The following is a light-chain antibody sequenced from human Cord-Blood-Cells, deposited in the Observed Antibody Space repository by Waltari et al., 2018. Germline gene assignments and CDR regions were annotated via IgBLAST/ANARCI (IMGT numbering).Light chain of an antibody. CDR3: SSYAGSNNLV. J-gene: IGLJ2*01. CDR2: EVS. Sequence: QSALTQPPSASGSPGQSVTISCTGTRSDVGGYNYVSWYQQHPVKPPKLMIYEVSKRPSGVPDRFSGSKSGNTASLTVSGLQAEDEADYYCSSYAGSNNLVFGGGTKLTVL. V-gene: IGLV2-8*01. CDR1: RSDVGGYNY.